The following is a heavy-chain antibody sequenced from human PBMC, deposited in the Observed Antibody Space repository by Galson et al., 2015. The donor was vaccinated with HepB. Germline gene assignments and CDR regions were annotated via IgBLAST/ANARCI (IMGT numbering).Heavy chain of an antibody. CDR1: GGTFSSNA. Sequence: SVKVSCKASGGTFSSNAISWVRKAPGQGLEWMGGIIPIFGTADYAQKFQGRVTITADESTSTAYMELSSLRSEDTAVYYCARPSTFTGPYYYYYGMDVWGQGTTVTVSS. J-gene: IGHJ6*02. V-gene: IGHV1-69*13. CDR2: IIPIFGTA. D-gene: IGHD5-24*01. CDR3: ARPSTFTGPYYYYYGMDV.